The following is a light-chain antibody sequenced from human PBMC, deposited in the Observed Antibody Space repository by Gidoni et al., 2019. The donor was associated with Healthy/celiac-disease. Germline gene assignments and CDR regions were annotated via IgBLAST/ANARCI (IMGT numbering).Light chain of an antibody. CDR1: QSISSY. V-gene: IGKV1-39*01. Sequence: DIKMTRSQSSLSASVGDRVTITCRASQSISSYLNWYQQKPGKAPKLLIYAASSLQSGVPSSFSGSGSGTDFTLTISSLQPEDFATYYCQQSYSTPYTFGQGTKLEIK. CDR2: AAS. J-gene: IGKJ2*01. CDR3: QQSYSTPYT.